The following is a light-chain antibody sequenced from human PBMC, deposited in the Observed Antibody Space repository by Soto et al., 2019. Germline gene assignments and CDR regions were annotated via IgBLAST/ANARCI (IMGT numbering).Light chain of an antibody. CDR1: GSNIGSNT. CDR2: SNT. CDR3: ATWDDSLNGVV. V-gene: IGLV1-44*01. Sequence: QSVLTQPPSASGTPGQRVTISCSGSGSNIGSNTVNWYQHLPGTAPKLLIYSNTRRRSGVPDRFSGSKSGTSASLAISGLQPEDETEYSCATWDDSLNGVVFGGGTKLTVL. J-gene: IGLJ2*01.